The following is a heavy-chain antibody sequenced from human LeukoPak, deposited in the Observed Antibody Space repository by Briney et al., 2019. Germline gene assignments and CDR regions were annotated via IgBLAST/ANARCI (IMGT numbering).Heavy chain of an antibody. CDR1: GFTFSCYA. Sequence: GGSLRLSCEASGFTFSCYAVSWVRQAPGKGLEWVSAISGSGGITYYADSVKGRFTISRDNSKNTLYLQMNSLRAEDTAVYYCAKGAAAGDRPYYFDYWGQGTLVTVSS. D-gene: IGHD6-13*01. J-gene: IGHJ4*02. CDR3: AKGAAAGDRPYYFDY. V-gene: IGHV3-23*01. CDR2: ISGSGGIT.